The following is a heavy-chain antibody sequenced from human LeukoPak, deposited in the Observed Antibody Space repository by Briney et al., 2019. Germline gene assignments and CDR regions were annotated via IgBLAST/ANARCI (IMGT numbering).Heavy chain of an antibody. Sequence: SETPSLTCTVSGDSISSYYWSWIRQPPGKGLEWIGYIYYSGSTNYNPSLKSRVTISVDTSKNQFSLKVNSVTAADTAVYYCARDSSGWSYGAFDIWGQGTLVTVSS. CDR3: ARDSSGWSYGAFDI. V-gene: IGHV4-59*01. CDR2: IYYSGST. D-gene: IGHD6-19*01. J-gene: IGHJ4*02. CDR1: GDSISSYY.